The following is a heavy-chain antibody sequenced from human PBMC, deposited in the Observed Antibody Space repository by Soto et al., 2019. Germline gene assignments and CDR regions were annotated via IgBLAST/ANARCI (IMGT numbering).Heavy chain of an antibody. J-gene: IGHJ5*02. Sequence: KSGPTLVNPTQTLTLTCTFSGFSLSTSGEGVGWIRQPPGKALEWLALIFWDDDKRYNSTLRSRLTITKATSKNQVVLTLTNRDPVDTATYYCAHRREATVRVPAAISAWFDPWGQGTQVTVSS. CDR3: AHRREATVRVPAAISAWFDP. D-gene: IGHD2-2*01. V-gene: IGHV2-5*02. CDR2: IFWDDDK. CDR1: GFSLSTSGEG.